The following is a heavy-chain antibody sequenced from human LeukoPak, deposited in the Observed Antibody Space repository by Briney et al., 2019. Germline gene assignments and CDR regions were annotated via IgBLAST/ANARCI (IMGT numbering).Heavy chain of an antibody. J-gene: IGHJ4*02. CDR2: ISGSGDAT. CDR1: GFTYGSYA. D-gene: IGHD2-15*01. V-gene: IGHV3-23*01. CDR3: AKSDCSSDGCKLLNS. Sequence: GGSLRLSCAASGFTYGSYAMSWVRQAPGKGLEWVSLISGSGDATKTAYSVKGRFTISRDNSKNTLYLLMNNLGDEDTAVYFCAKSDCSSDGCKLLNSWGQGTLVTVSS.